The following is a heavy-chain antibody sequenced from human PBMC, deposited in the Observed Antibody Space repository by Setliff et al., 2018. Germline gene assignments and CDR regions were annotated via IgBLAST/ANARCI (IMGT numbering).Heavy chain of an antibody. CDR3: ARDPLGLEDITLFDY. D-gene: IGHD3-16*01. J-gene: IGHJ4*02. Sequence: ASVKVSCKVSGSSFTGHNLHWVRQAPGQGLEWMGWINPDGGDTHSPQKFQGRVTLTRDTSTSTAYMELTGLRYDDTAIYYCARDPLGLEDITLFDYWGQGTLVTVSS. V-gene: IGHV1-2*02. CDR2: INPDGGDT. CDR1: GSSFTGHN.